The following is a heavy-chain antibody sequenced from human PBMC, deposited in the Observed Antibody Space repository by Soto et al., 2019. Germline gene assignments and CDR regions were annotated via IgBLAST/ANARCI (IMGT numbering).Heavy chain of an antibody. Sequence: SETLSHTCAVYGGSFSGYYWSWIRQPPGKGLEWIGEINHSGSTNYNPSLKSRVTISVDTSKNQFSLKLSSVTAADTAVYYFARGGYCSSTSCPSNWFDPWGQGTLVTVSS. D-gene: IGHD2-2*01. CDR1: GGSFSGYY. V-gene: IGHV4-34*01. CDR2: INHSGST. CDR3: ARGGYCSSTSCPSNWFDP. J-gene: IGHJ5*02.